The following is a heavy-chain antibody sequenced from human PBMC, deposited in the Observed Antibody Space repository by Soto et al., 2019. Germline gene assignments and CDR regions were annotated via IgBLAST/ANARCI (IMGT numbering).Heavy chain of an antibody. CDR2: INGGNGNT. D-gene: IGHD2-15*01. V-gene: IGHV1-3*01. CDR1: GYTFTSYA. J-gene: IGHJ6*02. Sequence: ASVKVSCKASGYTFTSYAMHWVRQAPGQRLEWMGWINGGNGNTKYSQKFQGRVTITRDTSASTAYMELSSLRSEDTGVYYCARASSGVAATQAIPTDHTLYGMDVWGQGTTVTVSS. CDR3: ARASSGVAATQAIPTDHTLYGMDV.